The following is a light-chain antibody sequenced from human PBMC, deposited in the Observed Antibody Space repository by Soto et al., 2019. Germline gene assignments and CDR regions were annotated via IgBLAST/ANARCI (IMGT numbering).Light chain of an antibody. Sequence: QSVLTQPPSVSGSPGQSVTISCTGTRSDVGSYNRVSWYQQPPGTAPKLMISEVSNRPSGVPDRFSGSKSGNTASLTISGLQAEDEADYYCSSYTSSSTYAFGTGTKVTVL. J-gene: IGLJ1*01. CDR1: RSDVGSYNR. CDR2: EVS. CDR3: SSYTSSSTYA. V-gene: IGLV2-18*02.